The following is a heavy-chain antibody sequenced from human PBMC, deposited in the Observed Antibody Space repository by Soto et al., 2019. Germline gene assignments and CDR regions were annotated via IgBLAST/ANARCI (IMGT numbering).Heavy chain of an antibody. CDR3: TRDLEFRDGNISHLDY. CDR2: IIPIFGTP. J-gene: IGHJ4*02. D-gene: IGHD3-10*01. V-gene: IGHV1-69*06. CDR1: GDNFNSHV. Sequence: ASVKVPCAASGDNFNSHVCNWVRQAPGQGLEWMGGIIPIFGTPNHAQKFQGRVTISAYKSTRTVYLELSSLTSDDTAVYYCTRDLEFRDGNISHLDYWGQGTLVT.